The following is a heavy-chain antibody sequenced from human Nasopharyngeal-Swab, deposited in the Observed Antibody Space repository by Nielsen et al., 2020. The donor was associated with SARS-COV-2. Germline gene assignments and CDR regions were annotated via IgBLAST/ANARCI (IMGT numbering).Heavy chain of an antibody. CDR2: IYSGGST. CDR3: ARAWGTMGPAFDY. D-gene: IGHD3-10*01. J-gene: IGHJ4*02. Sequence: GESLKISCAASGFTFSSYGMHWVRQAPGKGLEWVSVIYSGGSTYYADSVKGRFTISRDNSKNTLYLQMNSLRAEDTAVYYCARAWGTMGPAFDYWGQGTLVTVSS. CDR1: GFTFSSYG. V-gene: IGHV3-53*01.